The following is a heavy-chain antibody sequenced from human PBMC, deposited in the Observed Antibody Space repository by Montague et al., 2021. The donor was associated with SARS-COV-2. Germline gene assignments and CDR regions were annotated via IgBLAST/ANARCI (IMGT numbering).Heavy chain of an antibody. D-gene: IGHD3-10*01. CDR1: GFTFSNYA. CDR2: ISYDGSNK. Sequence: SLRLSCAASGFTFSNYAMHWVRQAPGKGLEWVAVISYDGSNKYYADSVKGRFTISRDNSKNTLYLQMNSLRAEDTAVYYCARGGGSGSYYGAFDIWGQGTMVTVSS. V-gene: IGHV3-30*04. J-gene: IGHJ3*02. CDR3: ARGGGSGSYYGAFDI.